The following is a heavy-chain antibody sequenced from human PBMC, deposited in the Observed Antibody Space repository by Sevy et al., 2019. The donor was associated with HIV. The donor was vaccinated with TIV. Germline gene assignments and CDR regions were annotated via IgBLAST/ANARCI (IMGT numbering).Heavy chain of an antibody. D-gene: IGHD2-2*01. J-gene: IGHJ6*02. CDR2: IKQDRSEK. CDR1: GFAFSSSW. V-gene: IGHV3-7*01. Sequence: GGSLRLSCAASGFAFSSSWMTWVRQAPGKGLEWVANIKQDRSEKYYVDFLKGRFTISRDNAKNSLYLQMNSLRAEDTAVYYCARLCTGFIYYYYYGMDVWGQGTTVTVSS. CDR3: ARLCTGFIYYYYYGMDV.